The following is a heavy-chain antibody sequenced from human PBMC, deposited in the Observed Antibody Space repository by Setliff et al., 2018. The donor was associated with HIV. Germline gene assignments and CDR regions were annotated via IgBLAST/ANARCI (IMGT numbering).Heavy chain of an antibody. CDR1: GGSVSSGNYY. CDR2: FYYSGST. D-gene: IGHD4-17*01. Sequence: SETLSLTCTVSGGSVSSGNYYWSWIRQPPGKGLEWIGYFYYSGSTNYNPSLKSRVSISLDTSKNQFSLKLTSVTAADTAVYFCARDLRAVTIDWGQGTLVTVS. J-gene: IGHJ4*02. CDR3: ARDLRAVTID. V-gene: IGHV4-61*01.